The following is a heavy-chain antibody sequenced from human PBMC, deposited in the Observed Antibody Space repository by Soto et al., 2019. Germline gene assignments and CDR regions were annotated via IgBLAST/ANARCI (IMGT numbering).Heavy chain of an antibody. D-gene: IGHD6-19*01. Sequence: SETLSLTCTVSGGSISSYYWSWIRQPPGKGLGWIADIYYSGSTNYSPSLKSRVTISVDTSKNQFSLNLSSVTAADTAVYFCATYVPDKLAVAGTSDAFDIWGQGTMVTVSS. CDR2: IYYSGST. CDR3: ATYVPDKLAVAGTSDAFDI. CDR1: GGSISSYY. V-gene: IGHV4-59*01. J-gene: IGHJ3*02.